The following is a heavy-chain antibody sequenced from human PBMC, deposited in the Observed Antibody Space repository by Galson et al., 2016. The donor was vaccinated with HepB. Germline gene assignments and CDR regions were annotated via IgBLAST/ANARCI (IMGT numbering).Heavy chain of an antibody. CDR3: TTGFVYDFWSAFVGY. Sequence: SLRLSCAASGFIFSNAWMIWVRQAPGKGLEWVGRIKSKRDGGTIDSAAAVKGRFSISRDDSKNTLYLQINNLKTEDTAVYYCTTGFVYDFWSAFVGYWGQGSLVTVSS. V-gene: IGHV3-15*01. CDR1: GFIFSNAW. J-gene: IGHJ4*02. CDR2: IKSKRDGGTI. D-gene: IGHD3-3*01.